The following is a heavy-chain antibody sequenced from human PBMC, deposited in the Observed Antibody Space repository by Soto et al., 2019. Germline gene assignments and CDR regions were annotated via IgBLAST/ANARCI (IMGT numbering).Heavy chain of an antibody. Sequence: ASVRVSCKASGYTFTNYGISWVRQAPGQGLEWMGWISAYNANTNYAQKLQGRVTMTTDTSTSTAYMELRSLRSDDTAVYYCARDGGVLMVYAALDYWGQGTLVTVSS. CDR3: ARDGGVLMVYAALDY. J-gene: IGHJ4*02. CDR1: GYTFTNYG. V-gene: IGHV1-18*01. D-gene: IGHD2-8*01. CDR2: ISAYNANT.